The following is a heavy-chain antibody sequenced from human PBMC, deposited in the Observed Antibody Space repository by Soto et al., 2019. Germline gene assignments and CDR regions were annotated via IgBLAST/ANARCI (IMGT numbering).Heavy chain of an antibody. J-gene: IGHJ4*02. CDR3: ARKGATIRSVGYFDY. CDR1: GFTFSSYS. V-gene: IGHV3-21*01. Sequence: EVQLVESGGGLVKPGGSRRLSCAASGFTFSSYSRNWFRQAPGKGLEWVSPISSSSSYIYYADSVKGRFTISRDNAKNSLYLQMNSLRAEDTAVYYCARKGATIRSVGYFDYWGQGTLVTVSS. CDR2: ISSSSSYI. D-gene: IGHD5-12*01.